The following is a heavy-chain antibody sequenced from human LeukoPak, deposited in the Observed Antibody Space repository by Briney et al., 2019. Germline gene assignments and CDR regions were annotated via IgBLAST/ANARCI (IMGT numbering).Heavy chain of an antibody. CDR3: ARVYDSSGYYYGGGEYYFDY. V-gene: IGHV4-59*01. Sequence: SETLSLTCTVSGGSISSYYWSWIRQPPGKGLDWIGYIYYTETTNYNPSLKSRLTISIDTSKNQFSLKLSSVTAADTAVYYCARVYDSSGYYYGGGEYYFDYWGQGTLVTVSS. D-gene: IGHD3-22*01. CDR2: IYYTETT. J-gene: IGHJ4*02. CDR1: GGSISSYY.